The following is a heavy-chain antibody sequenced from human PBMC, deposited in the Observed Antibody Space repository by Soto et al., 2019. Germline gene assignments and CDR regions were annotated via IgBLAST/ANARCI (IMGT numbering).Heavy chain of an antibody. CDR1: GGTFSSYT. CDR2: IIPILGIA. Sequence: QVQLVQSGAEVKKPGSSVKVSCKASGGTFSSYTISWVRQAPGQGLEWMGRIIPILGIANYAQKFQGRVTLTADKTPRTAYMELSSLRSEDTAVYYCARVVGATSWFDPWGQGTLVTVSS. V-gene: IGHV1-69*02. J-gene: IGHJ5*02. D-gene: IGHD1-26*01. CDR3: ARVVGATSWFDP.